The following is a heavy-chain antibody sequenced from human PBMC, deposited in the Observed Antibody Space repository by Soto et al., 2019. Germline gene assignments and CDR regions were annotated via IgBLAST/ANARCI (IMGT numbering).Heavy chain of an antibody. CDR2: IATAGDT. CDR3: ARDLPIFGGMDV. V-gene: IGHV3-13*04. Sequence: VQLVESGGGLVQPGGSLRLSCAASGFTFSNYDMHWVRQPTGKGLEWVSAIATAGDTFYPGSVKGRFTISRDNAENSLYLQMNSLRAGDTAVYYCARDLPIFGGMDVWGQGTTVTVSS. D-gene: IGHD3-10*01. J-gene: IGHJ6*02. CDR1: GFTFSNYD.